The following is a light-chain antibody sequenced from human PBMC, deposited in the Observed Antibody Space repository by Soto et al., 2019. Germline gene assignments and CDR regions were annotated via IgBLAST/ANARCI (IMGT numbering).Light chain of an antibody. CDR1: QSVRSSN. V-gene: IGKV3-20*01. CDR2: AAS. J-gene: IGKJ4*01. CDR3: QQYGSSPPVT. Sequence: EIVLTQTPGILSLSPGERATLSCRASQSVRSSNLAWYQQKPGQAPRLLIYAASSRATGIPDRFSGSGSGTDFTLTISRLEPEDFAVYFCQQYGSSPPVTFGGGTKVDI.